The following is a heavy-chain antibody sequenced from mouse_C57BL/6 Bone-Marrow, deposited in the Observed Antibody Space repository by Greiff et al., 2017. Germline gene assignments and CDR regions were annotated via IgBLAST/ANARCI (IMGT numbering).Heavy chain of an antibody. CDR3: ARWGYYGNFDY. D-gene: IGHD2-1*01. J-gene: IGHJ2*01. V-gene: IGHV1-19*01. CDR2: INPYNGGT. Sequence: EVQLQQSGPVLVKPGASVKMSCKASGYTFTDYYMNWVKQSHGKSLEWIGVINPYNGGTGYNPKFKGKATLTVDTSSSTAYLERNSLTSEDSAVYYRARWGYYGNFDYWGQGTTLTVSS. CDR1: GYTFTDYY.